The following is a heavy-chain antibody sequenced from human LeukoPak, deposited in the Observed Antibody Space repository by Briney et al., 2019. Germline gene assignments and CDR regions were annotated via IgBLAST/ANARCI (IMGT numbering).Heavy chain of an antibody. D-gene: IGHD1-20*01. CDR1: GYTFTGYY. CDR3: ARPPHNWNPGDGDY. J-gene: IGHJ4*02. V-gene: IGHV1-2*02. Sequence: ASVKVSCKASGYTFTGYYMHWVRQAPGQGVEWMGWINPNSGGTNYAQKFQGRVTMTRDTSISTAYMELSRLRSDDTAVYYCARPPHNWNPGDGDYWGQGTLVTVSS. CDR2: INPNSGGT.